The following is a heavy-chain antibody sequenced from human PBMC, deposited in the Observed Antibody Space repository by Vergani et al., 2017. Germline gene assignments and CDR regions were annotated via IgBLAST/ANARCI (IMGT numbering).Heavy chain of an antibody. D-gene: IGHD1-26*01. J-gene: IGHJ3*02. CDR2: IYYSVTA. CDR1: GGSISSGNHF. Sequence: QVQLQESGPGLVKPSQTLSLTCTVSGGSISSGNHFWSWIRQHPGKGLEWIGYIYYSVTAYYNASLRSRVIISVETSTNQFSLKVSSLTAADTAIYYCARAAGSSGNDFFDIWGQGTMVTVSS. CDR3: ARAAGSSGNDFFDI. V-gene: IGHV4-31*03.